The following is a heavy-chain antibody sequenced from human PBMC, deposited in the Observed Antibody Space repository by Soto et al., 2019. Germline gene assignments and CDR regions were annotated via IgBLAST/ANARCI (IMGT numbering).Heavy chain of an antibody. CDR1: GGTFSSYA. Sequence: QVQLVQSGTEVKKPGSSVKVSCKASGGTFSSYAVSWVRQAPGQGLEWMGGIIPIFGITNYAQKFQGRVTITADESTSTAYMELTSLRSEDTAVYYCAREAWGVGTTTSDYWGQGTLVTVSS. V-gene: IGHV1-69*12. CDR3: AREAWGVGTTTSDY. CDR2: IIPIFGIT. D-gene: IGHD1-26*01. J-gene: IGHJ4*02.